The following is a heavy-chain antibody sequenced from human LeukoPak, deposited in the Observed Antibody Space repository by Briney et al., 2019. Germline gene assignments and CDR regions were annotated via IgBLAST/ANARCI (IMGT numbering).Heavy chain of an antibody. Sequence: GGSLRLSCAASGFTFSTNSMNWVRQAPGKGLEWISYITSTSSAKYYADSVKGRFTISRDNAKNLLYLQMNSLREEDTALYYCARDTNWGFDYWGQGTLVTVSS. CDR2: ITSTSSAK. CDR1: GFTFSTNS. D-gene: IGHD7-27*01. CDR3: ARDTNWGFDY. V-gene: IGHV3-48*02. J-gene: IGHJ4*02.